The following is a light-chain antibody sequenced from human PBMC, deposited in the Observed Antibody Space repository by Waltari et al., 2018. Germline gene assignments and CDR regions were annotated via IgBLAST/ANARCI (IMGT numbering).Light chain of an antibody. J-gene: IGKJ1*01. CDR3: HQYTNWPWT. CDR1: QSVDGN. CDR2: GVS. Sequence: EIVMTQSPDIVSVSPGERITLSCRASQSVDGNLAWYQQKPGQAPRLLVHGVSIRASGIPARFSGSASGTEVTRTISGLQSEDCAVYHCHQYTNWPWTYGQGTKVEIK. V-gene: IGKV3D-15*01.